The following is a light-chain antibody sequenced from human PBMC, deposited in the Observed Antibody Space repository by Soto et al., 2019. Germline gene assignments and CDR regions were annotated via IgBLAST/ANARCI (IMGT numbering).Light chain of an antibody. J-gene: IGKJ3*01. Sequence: DIQMTQSPSSLFASVGDRVTITCRASQSIKTYLNWYQQKPGKAPKLLIYAASSLQSGVPSRFSGSGSGTDFTLTISSLQPEDFATYYCQESYSTPPIFGPGTKVDIK. CDR1: QSIKTY. V-gene: IGKV1-39*01. CDR3: QESYSTPPI. CDR2: AAS.